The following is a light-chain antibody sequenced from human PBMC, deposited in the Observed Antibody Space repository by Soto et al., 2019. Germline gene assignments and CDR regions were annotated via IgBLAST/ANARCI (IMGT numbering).Light chain of an antibody. CDR2: TNN. V-gene: IGLV1-47*01. J-gene: IGLJ3*02. Sequence: QSVLTQPPSASRTPGQRVTISCSGSSSSIGSNYVYWYQHLPGTAPRLLIYTNNQRPSGVPDRFSGYKSGTSASLAISGLRSEDEADYYCAAWDDSLSGWVFGGGTKLTVL. CDR1: SSSIGSNY. CDR3: AAWDDSLSGWV.